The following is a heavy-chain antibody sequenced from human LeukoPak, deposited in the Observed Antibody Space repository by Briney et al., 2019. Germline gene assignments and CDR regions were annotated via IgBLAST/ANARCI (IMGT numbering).Heavy chain of an antibody. V-gene: IGHV1-46*01. Sequence: ASVKVSRRASGYTFTSYYMHWVRQAPGQGLEWMGIINPSGGSTSYAQKFQGRVTMTRDTSTSTVYMELSSLRSEDTAVYYCARVRAVRAFFDYWGQGTLVTVSS. J-gene: IGHJ4*02. CDR3: ARVRAVRAFFDY. CDR2: INPSGGST. D-gene: IGHD6-19*01. CDR1: GYTFTSYY.